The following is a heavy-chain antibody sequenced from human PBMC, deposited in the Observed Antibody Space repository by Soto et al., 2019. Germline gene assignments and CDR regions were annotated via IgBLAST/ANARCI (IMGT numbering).Heavy chain of an antibody. CDR3: ATRQATYYDFWSGYWNDSYYGMDV. J-gene: IGHJ6*02. Sequence: ASVKVSCKASGRTFRSYAISWVRQAPAQGLEWLGWLNPNSGNTAYAQKYQDRVTMTRNTSISTAYIELSSLRSEDTAVYYCATRQATYYDFWSGYWNDSYYGMDVWGQGTTVTVSS. D-gene: IGHD3-3*01. CDR2: LNPNSGNT. V-gene: IGHV1-8*02. CDR1: GRTFRSYA.